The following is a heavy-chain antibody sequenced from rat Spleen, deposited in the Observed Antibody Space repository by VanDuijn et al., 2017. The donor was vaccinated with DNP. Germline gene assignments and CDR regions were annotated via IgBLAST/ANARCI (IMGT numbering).Heavy chain of an antibody. CDR1: GFTFSDYN. D-gene: IGHD1-6*01. J-gene: IGHJ4*01. CDR2: IIYDGSRT. Sequence: EVQLVESGGGLVQPGRSLKLSCAASGFTFSDYNMAWVRQAPKKGLEWVATIIYDGSRTYYRDSVKGRFTISRDNAKSTLYLQMDSLRSEDTATYYCATIDYVYYGDYAMDAWGQGTSVTVSS. CDR3: ATIDYVYYGDYAMDA. V-gene: IGHV5S10*01.